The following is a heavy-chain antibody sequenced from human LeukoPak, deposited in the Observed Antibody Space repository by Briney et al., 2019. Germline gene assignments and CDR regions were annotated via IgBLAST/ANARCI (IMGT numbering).Heavy chain of an antibody. D-gene: IGHD5-12*01. CDR2: ISPYNGDR. CDR3: ARRPGYDRRLRSLDL. CDR1: GYTSTVYG. V-gene: IGHV1-18*01. J-gene: IGHJ4*02. Sequence: ASVNVSCKPSGYTSTVYGISWVRQAPGGGLGWMGWISPYNGDRKYAEKLQGRLTVAMDTCTTTVYTELGRLTSDETAMYSCARRPGYDRRLRSLDLWGQGTLVTVSS.